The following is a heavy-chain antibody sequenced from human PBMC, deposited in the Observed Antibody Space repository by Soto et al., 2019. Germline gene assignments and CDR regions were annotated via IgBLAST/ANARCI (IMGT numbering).Heavy chain of an antibody. Sequence: SETLSLTCAVYGGSFSGYYWSWIRQPPGKGLEWIGEINHSGSTNYSPSLKSRVTISVDTSKNQFSLKLSSVTAADTAVYYCAGNFDMLTGYYGLWGQGTMVTVSS. CDR3: AGNFDMLTGYYGL. CDR1: GGSFSGYY. D-gene: IGHD3-9*01. CDR2: INHSGST. J-gene: IGHJ4*02. V-gene: IGHV4-34*01.